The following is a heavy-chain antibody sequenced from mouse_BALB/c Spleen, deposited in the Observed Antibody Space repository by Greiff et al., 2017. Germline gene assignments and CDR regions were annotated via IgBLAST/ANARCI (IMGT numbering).Heavy chain of an antibody. CDR3: NAWGSSRDYAMDY. J-gene: IGHJ4*01. V-gene: IGHV14-4*02. CDR2: IDPENGDT. Sequence: EVKLEESGAELVRSGASVKLSCTASGFNIKDYYMHWVKQRPEQGLEWIGWIDPENGDTEYAPKFQGKATMTADTSSNTAYLQLSSLTSEDTAVYYCNAWGSSRDYAMDYWGQGTSVTVSS. D-gene: IGHD1-1*01. CDR1: GFNIKDYY.